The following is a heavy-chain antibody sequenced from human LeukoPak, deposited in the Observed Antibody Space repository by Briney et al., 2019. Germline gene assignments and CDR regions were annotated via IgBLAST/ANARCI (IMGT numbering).Heavy chain of an antibody. Sequence: PSETLSLTCAVYGGSFSGYYWSWIRQPPGKGLEWIGEINHSGSTNYNPSLKSRVTISVDTSKNQFSLKLSSVTAADTAVYYWARGRGITMIVASTRYFQHWGQGTLVTVSS. D-gene: IGHD3-22*01. V-gene: IGHV4-34*01. CDR1: GGSFSGYY. CDR3: ARGRGITMIVASTRYFQH. CDR2: INHSGST. J-gene: IGHJ1*01.